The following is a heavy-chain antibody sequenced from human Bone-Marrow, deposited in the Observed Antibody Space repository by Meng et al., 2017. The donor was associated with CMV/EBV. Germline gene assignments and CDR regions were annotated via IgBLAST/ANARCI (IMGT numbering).Heavy chain of an antibody. CDR1: GGSISSSSYY. J-gene: IGHJ4*02. CDR3: ARTFSSSWSSEGSDYFDY. CDR2: IYYSGST. D-gene: IGHD6-13*01. V-gene: IGHV4-39*01. Sequence: SETLSLTCTVSGGSISSSSYYWGWIRQPPGKGLEWIGSIYYSGSTYYNPSLKSRVTISVDTSKNQFPLKLSSVTAADTAVYYCARTFSSSWSSEGSDYFDYWGQGTLVTVSS.